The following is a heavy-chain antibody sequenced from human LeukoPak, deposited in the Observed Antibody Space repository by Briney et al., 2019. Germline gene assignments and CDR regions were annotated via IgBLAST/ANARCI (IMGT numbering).Heavy chain of an antibody. J-gene: IGHJ3*01. CDR1: GYSFNTYA. D-gene: IGHD3-22*01. CDR2: ISTYNGNT. CDR3: ARDRYPSSGYYYEDTFQV. Sequence: ASVKVSCKASGYSFNTYALNWVRLAPGQGFDWMGWISTYNGNTKYAEKVQGRVTMTIDTSTSTAYMELRSLTSDDTAVYYCARDRYPSSGYYYEDTFQVWGQGTMVTVSS. V-gene: IGHV1-18*01.